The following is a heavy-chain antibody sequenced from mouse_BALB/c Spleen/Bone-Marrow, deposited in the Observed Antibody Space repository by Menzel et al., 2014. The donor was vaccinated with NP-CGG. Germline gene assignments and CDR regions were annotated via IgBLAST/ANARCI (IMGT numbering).Heavy chain of an antibody. V-gene: IGHV5-12-1*01. D-gene: IGHD3-1*01. CDR2: ISSGGGNT. CDR3: ARHGSGYD. CDR1: GFAFSSYD. J-gene: IGHJ2*02. Sequence: EVKLMESGGGLVKPGGSLKLSCAASGFAFSSYDMSWVRQTPEKRLEWVAYISSGGGNTYYPDTVKGRFTISRDYAKNTLYLQMSSLKSEDTAMYYCARHGSGYDWGQGTSLTVSS.